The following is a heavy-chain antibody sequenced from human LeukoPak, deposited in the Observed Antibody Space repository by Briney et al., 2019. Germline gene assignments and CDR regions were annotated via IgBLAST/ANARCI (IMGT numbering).Heavy chain of an antibody. Sequence: SETLSLTCNVSGVSISSSSYYWGWIRQPPGKGLEWIGYIYYSGSTNYNPSLKSRVTISVDTSKNQFSLKLSSVTAADTAVYYCARDKVVAAKGVDYWGQGTLVTVSS. CDR3: ARDKVVAAKGVDY. J-gene: IGHJ4*02. D-gene: IGHD2-15*01. V-gene: IGHV4-61*01. CDR2: IYYSGST. CDR1: GVSISSSSYY.